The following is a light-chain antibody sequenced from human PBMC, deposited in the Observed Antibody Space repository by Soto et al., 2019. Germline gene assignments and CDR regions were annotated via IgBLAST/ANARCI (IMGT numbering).Light chain of an antibody. J-gene: IGKJ4*01. CDR2: GAS. Sequence: DIQMTQSPSSVSASVGDSVTITCRASLGISSWLAWYQKNPGQAPKLLIYGASTLPVGVPSRFGGARSGTDFTLTISGLQPEDFATYFGHQANNFPLTFGGGAKVEIK. CDR1: LGISSW. CDR3: HQANNFPLT. V-gene: IGKV1-12*01.